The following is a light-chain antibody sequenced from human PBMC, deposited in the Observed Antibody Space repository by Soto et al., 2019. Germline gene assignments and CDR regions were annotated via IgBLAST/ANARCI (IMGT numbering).Light chain of an antibody. J-gene: IGLJ1*01. V-gene: IGLV2-14*01. Sequence: QSALAQPASVSGSPGQSITISCTGTSSDVGAYDAVSWYQHHPGRAPKLIVSEVSHRPSGVSNRFSGSKSGNTASLTISGLQSEDEADYYCISYTSDDVRYVFGTGTKLTVL. CDR2: EVS. CDR1: SSDVGAYDA. CDR3: ISYTSDDVRYV.